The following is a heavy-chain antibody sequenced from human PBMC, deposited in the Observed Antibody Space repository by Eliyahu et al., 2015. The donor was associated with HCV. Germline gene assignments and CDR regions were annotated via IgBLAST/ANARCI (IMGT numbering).Heavy chain of an antibody. J-gene: IGHJ3*02. Sequence: QLQLQESGPGLVKPSETLSLTCXVXGGSISSSXXXWGWIRQPPGKGLEWVGSIYYSGSTYYNPSLKSRVTISVXTSKNQFSLKLSSVTAADTAVYYCARHTYYDILTGYYSRGAFDIWGQGTMVTVSS. V-gene: IGHV4-39*01. CDR1: GGSISSSXXX. CDR2: IYYSGST. D-gene: IGHD3-9*01. CDR3: ARHTYYDILTGYYSRGAFDI.